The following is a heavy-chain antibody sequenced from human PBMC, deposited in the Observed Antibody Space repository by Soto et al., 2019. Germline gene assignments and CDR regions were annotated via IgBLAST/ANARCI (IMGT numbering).Heavy chain of an antibody. Sequence: QVQLQESGPGLVKPSETLSLSCTVSGGSISSYYWSWIRQPPGKGLEWIGYMYYSGSTNYNPSLKSRVTISLDTSKNQLFLKVSSVTAADTAVYYCARGGWRQIDYWGQGTLVTVSS. V-gene: IGHV4-59*08. J-gene: IGHJ4*02. CDR2: MYYSGST. CDR3: ARGGWRQIDY. D-gene: IGHD3-3*01. CDR1: GGSISSYY.